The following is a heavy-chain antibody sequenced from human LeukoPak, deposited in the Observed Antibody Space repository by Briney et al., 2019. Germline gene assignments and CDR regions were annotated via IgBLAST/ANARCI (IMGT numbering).Heavy chain of an antibody. CDR1: GFIVSSDF. Sequence: GGSLRLSCAASGFIVSSDFMSWVRQPPGKGLEWVAVIYRGENTYYADSVKGRFTISRDTSKNTLYLQMNSLRAEDTAVYFCARDQGQSGYATWFDPWGQGTLVTDSP. CDR2: IYRGENT. D-gene: IGHD5-12*01. V-gene: IGHV3-53*01. J-gene: IGHJ5*02. CDR3: ARDQGQSGYATWFDP.